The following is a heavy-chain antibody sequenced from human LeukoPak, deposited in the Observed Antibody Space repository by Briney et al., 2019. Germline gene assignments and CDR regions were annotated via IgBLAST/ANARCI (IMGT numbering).Heavy chain of an antibody. CDR2: FTRNDETT. Sequence: GGSLRLSCAASGFTFSNSAMSWVRQAPGKGLEWVSGFTRNDETTSYADSVKGRFTISRDNSKNTLYLQMNSLRVEDTAVYYCAKPMCSSTSCYRYFDYWGQGSPVTVSS. V-gene: IGHV3-23*01. D-gene: IGHD2-2*01. CDR3: AKPMCSSTSCYRYFDY. CDR1: GFTFSNSA. J-gene: IGHJ4*02.